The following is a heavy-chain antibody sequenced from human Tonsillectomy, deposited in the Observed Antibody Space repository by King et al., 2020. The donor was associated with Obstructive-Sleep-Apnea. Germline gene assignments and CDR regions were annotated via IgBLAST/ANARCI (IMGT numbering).Heavy chain of an antibody. V-gene: IGHV1-18*01. J-gene: IGHJ4*02. D-gene: IGHD5-18*01. CDR2: ISAYNGNT. CDR1: ADIFSTYG. CDR3: ARGSVDTAGD. Sequence: VQLVQSGAEVKKPGASVKVSCKASADIFSTYGISWVRQAPGQGLEWMGWISAYNGNTNYAQTFQGRVSMTTDTSTSTAYMELRSLRSDDTAVYYCARGSVDTAGDWGQGTLVIVSS.